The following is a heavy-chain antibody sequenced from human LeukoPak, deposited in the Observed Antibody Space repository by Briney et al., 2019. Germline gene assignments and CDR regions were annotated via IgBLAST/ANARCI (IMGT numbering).Heavy chain of an antibody. J-gene: IGHJ5*02. CDR1: GGSFSDYY. Sequence: SETLSLTCAVYGGSFSDYYWSWIRQPPGKGLEWIGEINHSGSTNYNPSLKGRVTISVDTSKNQFSLKLSSVTAADTAVYYCARGLDAWFDPWGQGTLVTVSS. CDR3: ARGLDAWFDP. CDR2: INHSGST. V-gene: IGHV4-34*01.